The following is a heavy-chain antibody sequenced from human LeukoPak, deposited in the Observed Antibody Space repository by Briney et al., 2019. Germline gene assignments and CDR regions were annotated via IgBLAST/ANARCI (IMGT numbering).Heavy chain of an antibody. D-gene: IGHD3-22*01. J-gene: IGHJ4*02. Sequence: SVKVSCEASGGTFSSYAISWVRQAPGQGLEWMGRIIPILGIANYAQKFQGRVTITADKSTSTAYMELSSLRSEDTAVYYCARTMYYYDSSGYYLYYFDYWGQGTLVTVSS. V-gene: IGHV1-69*04. CDR2: IIPILGIA. CDR3: ARTMYYYDSSGYYLYYFDY. CDR1: GGTFSSYA.